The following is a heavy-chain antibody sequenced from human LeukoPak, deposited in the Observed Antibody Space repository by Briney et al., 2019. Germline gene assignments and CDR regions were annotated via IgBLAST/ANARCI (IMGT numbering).Heavy chain of an antibody. CDR3: ARSGSYEGYNWFDP. CDR1: GGSISSYY. J-gene: IGHJ5*02. D-gene: IGHD1-26*01. V-gene: IGHV4-59*08. Sequence: SETLSLTCTVSGGSISSYYWSWIRQPPGKGLEWIGYIYYSGSTNYNPSLTSRVTISVDTSKNQFSLKLSSVTAADTAVYYCARSGSYEGYNWFDPWGQGTLVTVSS. CDR2: IYYSGST.